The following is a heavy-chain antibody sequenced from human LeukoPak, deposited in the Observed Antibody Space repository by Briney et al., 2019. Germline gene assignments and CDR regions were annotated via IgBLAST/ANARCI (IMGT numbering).Heavy chain of an antibody. J-gene: IGHJ4*02. CDR1: GFSLSRDG. V-gene: IGHV3-48*04. Sequence: GGSLRLSCAASGFSLSRDGMNWVRQAPGKGLEWVSYLNRGGDLMYYADSVKGRFTISRDNAQNSLFLEMNSLRVEGTAVYYCAKDKAQTGAIDYWGQGTLVTVSS. CDR3: AKDKAQTGAIDY. CDR2: LNRGGDLM. D-gene: IGHD7-27*01.